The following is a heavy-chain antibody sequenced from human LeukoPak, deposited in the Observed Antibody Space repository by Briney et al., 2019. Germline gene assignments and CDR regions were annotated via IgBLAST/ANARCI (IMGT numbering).Heavy chain of an antibody. V-gene: IGHV3-15*01. D-gene: IGHD1-26*01. CDR2: IKSKTDGGTT. J-gene: IGHJ4*02. CDR1: GFTFSSYS. CDR3: TTDHPSGSKGFDY. Sequence: GGSLRLSCAASGFTFSSYSMNWVRQAPGKGLEWVGRIKSKTDGGTTDYAAPVKGRFTISRDDSKNTLYLQMNSLKTEDTAVYYCTTDHPSGSKGFDYWGQGTLVTVSS.